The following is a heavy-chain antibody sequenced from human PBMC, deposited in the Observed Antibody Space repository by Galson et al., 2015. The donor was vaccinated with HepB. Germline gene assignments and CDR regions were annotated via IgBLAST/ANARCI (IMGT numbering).Heavy chain of an antibody. CDR1: GASISSYY. V-gene: IGHV4-59*01. CDR2: IYYSGST. J-gene: IGHJ4*02. D-gene: IGHD5-12*01. CDR3: AREWNSGYGLYFDY. Sequence: QVQLHESGPGLMQPSETLSLTCTVSGASISSYYWSWIRQPPGKGLEWIGYIYYSGSTNYNPSLKSRVTISVDTSKNQFSLKLNSVTAADTAVYYCAREWNSGYGLYFDYWGQGTLVTVSS.